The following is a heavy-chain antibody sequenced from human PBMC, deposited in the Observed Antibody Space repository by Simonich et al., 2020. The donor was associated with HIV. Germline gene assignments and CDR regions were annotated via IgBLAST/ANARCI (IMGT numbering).Heavy chain of an antibody. Sequence: QVQLQQWGAGLLKPSETLSLTCAVYGGSFSGYYWSWIRQPPGKGLEWIGEINHSVSTNYNPSLKSRVTISVDTSKNQFSLKLSSVTAADTAVYYCARERAAVVRRVGAFDIWGQGTMVTVSS. D-gene: IGHD6-19*01. J-gene: IGHJ3*02. CDR3: ARERAAVVRRVGAFDI. V-gene: IGHV4-34*01. CDR2: INHSVST. CDR1: GGSFSGYY.